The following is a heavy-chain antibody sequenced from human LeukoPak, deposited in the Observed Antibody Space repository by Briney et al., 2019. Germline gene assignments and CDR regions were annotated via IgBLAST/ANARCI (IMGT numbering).Heavy chain of an antibody. CDR3: ALLRLGDLLQPTDY. CDR1: GFTFSSYG. CDR2: IRYDGSNK. J-gene: IGHJ4*02. D-gene: IGHD3-16*01. Sequence: GGSLRLSCAASGFTFSSYGMHWVRQAPGKGLEWVAFIRYDGSNKYYADSVKGRFTISRDNSKNTLYLQMNSLRAEDTAVYYCALLRLGDLLQPTDYWGQGTLVTVSS. V-gene: IGHV3-30*02.